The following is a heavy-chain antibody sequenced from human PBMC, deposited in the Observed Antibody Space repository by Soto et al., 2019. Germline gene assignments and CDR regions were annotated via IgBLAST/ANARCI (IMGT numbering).Heavy chain of an antibody. CDR1: GGSISSSGYY. CDR3: ATQESSSAAYSYGMDV. J-gene: IGHJ6*04. D-gene: IGHD6-6*01. V-gene: IGHV4-39*01. Sequence: SETLSLTCTVCGGSISSSGYYWGWIRQPPXKGLEWIGNIYYSGRTFYNPSLKSRVTMSVGTSKNQFSLKLSSVTAADTAVYYCATQESSSAAYSYGMDVWGEGTTVTVSS. CDR2: IYYSGRT.